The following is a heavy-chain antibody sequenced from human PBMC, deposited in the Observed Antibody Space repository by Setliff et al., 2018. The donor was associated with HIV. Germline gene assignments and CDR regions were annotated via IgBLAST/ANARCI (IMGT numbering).Heavy chain of an antibody. J-gene: IGHJ6*03. D-gene: IGHD3-16*02. CDR2: VHYSGST. V-gene: IGHV4-38-2*01. CDR1: GYSISSGYY. Sequence: SETLSLTCAVSGYSISSGYYWGWIRQPPGKGLEWIGTVHYSGSTYYNPSLKSRLTISVDTSTNHFSLKLSSVAAADTAVYYCARLVGYYRSDNANYYYMDVWGKGTTVTVSS. CDR3: ARLVGYYRSDNANYYYMDV.